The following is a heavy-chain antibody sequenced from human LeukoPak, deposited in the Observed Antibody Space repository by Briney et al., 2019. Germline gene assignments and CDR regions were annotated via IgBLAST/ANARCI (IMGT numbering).Heavy chain of an antibody. CDR2: IYYSGST. CDR1: GGSISSGDYY. Sequence: SETLSLTCTVSGGSISSGDYYWSWIRQPPGKGLEWIGYIYYSGSTYYNPSLKSRVTISVDTSKNQFSLKLSSVTAADTAVYYCARARYCSSTSCYRDVFDIWGKGTMVTVSS. V-gene: IGHV4-30-4*08. J-gene: IGHJ3*02. D-gene: IGHD2-2*01. CDR3: ARARYCSSTSCYRDVFDI.